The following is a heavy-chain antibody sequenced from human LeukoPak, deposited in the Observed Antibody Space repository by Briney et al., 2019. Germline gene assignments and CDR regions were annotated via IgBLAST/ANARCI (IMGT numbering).Heavy chain of an antibody. V-gene: IGHV3-11*01. CDR1: GFTFSDYY. Sequence: GGSLRLSCAASGFTFSDYYMSWIRQPPGKGREWVSYISSSGSTIYYADSVKGRFTISRDNAKNSLYLQMNSLRAEDTAVYYCARGYCSSTSCYLPWAFDIWGQGTMVTVSS. CDR2: ISSSGSTI. D-gene: IGHD2-2*01. CDR3: ARGYCSSTSCYLPWAFDI. J-gene: IGHJ3*02.